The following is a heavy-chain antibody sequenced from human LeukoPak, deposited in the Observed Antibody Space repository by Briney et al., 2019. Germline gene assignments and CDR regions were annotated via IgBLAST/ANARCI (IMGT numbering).Heavy chain of an antibody. CDR1: GYTFTSYG. CDR3: ARGRGYSYGYQIPGEVDI. D-gene: IGHD5-18*01. V-gene: IGHV1-18*01. CDR2: ISAYNGNT. J-gene: IGHJ3*02. Sequence: APVKVSCKASGYTFTSYGISWVRQAPGQGLEWMGWISAYNGNTNYAQKLQGRVTMTTDTSTSTAYMELRSLRSDDTAVYYCARGRGYSYGYQIPGEVDIWGQGTMVTVSS.